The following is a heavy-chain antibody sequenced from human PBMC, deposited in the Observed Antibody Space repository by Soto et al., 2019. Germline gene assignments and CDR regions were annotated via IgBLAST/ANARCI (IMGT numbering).Heavy chain of an antibody. CDR3: ARAKEAAAGRMYYFDX. Sequence: GGSLRLSYAASGFTFSSYAMSWVRQAPGKGLEWVSSISCSGGSTYYAYSVKVRFTISIDNSKNTLYLQMNSLRAEDTAVYYCARAKEAAAGRMYYFDXWGQGTLVTVSX. CDR2: ISCSGGST. V-gene: IGHV3-23*01. CDR1: GFTFSSYA. D-gene: IGHD6-13*01. J-gene: IGHJ4*02.